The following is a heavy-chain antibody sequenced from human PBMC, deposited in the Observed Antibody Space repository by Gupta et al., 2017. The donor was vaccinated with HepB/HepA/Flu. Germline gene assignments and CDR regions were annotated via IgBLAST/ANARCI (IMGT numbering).Heavy chain of an antibody. CDR3: ARAPPGDSSGWFGSDY. V-gene: IGHV3-21*01. J-gene: IGHJ4*02. CDR1: GFTFSSYS. Sequence: EVQLVESGGGLVKPGGSLSLSCAASGFTFSSYSMNWVRQAPGKGLEWVSSISSSGTTICYADSVKGRFTISRDNAKSSLFLQMDSLRAEDTAVYYCARAPPGDSSGWFGSDYWGQGTLVTVSS. D-gene: IGHD6-19*01. CDR2: ISSSGTTI.